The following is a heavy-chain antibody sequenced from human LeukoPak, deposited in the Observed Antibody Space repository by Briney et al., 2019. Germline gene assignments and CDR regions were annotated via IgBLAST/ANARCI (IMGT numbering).Heavy chain of an antibody. D-gene: IGHD3-22*01. CDR1: GYTLTELS. J-gene: IGHJ4*02. Sequence: ASVKVSCKVSGYTLTELSMHWVRQAPGKGLEWMGGFDPEDGETIYAQKFQGRVTMTEDTSTDTAYMELSSLRSEDTAVYYCATGLFTYYYDSSGSPRDYWGQGTLVTVSS. CDR2: FDPEDGET. V-gene: IGHV1-24*01. CDR3: ATGLFTYYYDSSGSPRDY.